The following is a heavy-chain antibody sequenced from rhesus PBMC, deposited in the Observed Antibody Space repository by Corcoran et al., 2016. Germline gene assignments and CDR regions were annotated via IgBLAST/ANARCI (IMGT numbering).Heavy chain of an antibody. Sequence: EVQLVQSGAAVKRPGESLKISCKTSGYSFTSYWISWVRQMPGQGLEWMGAIDPIVSYTRYSPSFQGQVTISADKSISTTYLQWSSLKASDSATYYCAKEWGIAAAAFDYWGQGVLVTVSS. CDR1: GYSFTSYW. D-gene: IGHD6-25*01. CDR3: AKEWGIAAAAFDY. V-gene: IGHV5-2*01. J-gene: IGHJ4*01. CDR2: IDPIVSYT.